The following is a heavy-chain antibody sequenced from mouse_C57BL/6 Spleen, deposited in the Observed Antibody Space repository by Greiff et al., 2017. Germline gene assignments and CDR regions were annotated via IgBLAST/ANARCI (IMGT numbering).Heavy chain of an antibody. CDR1: GYTFTSYW. D-gene: IGHD3-2*02. Sequence: VQLQQSGTELVKPGASVKLSCKASGYTFTSYWMHWVKQRPGQGLEWIGNINPSNGGTNYNEKFKSKATVTVDKSSSTAYMQLSSLTSEDSAVYSCAGSIDSSGPWLAYWGQGTLVTVSA. V-gene: IGHV1-53*01. CDR3: AGSIDSSGPWLAY. J-gene: IGHJ3*01. CDR2: INPSNGGT.